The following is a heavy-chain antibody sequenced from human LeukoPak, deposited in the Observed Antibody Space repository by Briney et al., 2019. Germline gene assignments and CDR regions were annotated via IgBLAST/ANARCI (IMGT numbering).Heavy chain of an antibody. J-gene: IGHJ3*01. Sequence: GGSLRLSCAASGFTFSSYAMNWVRQAPGKGLEWVSYISSSGSTTYYADSVKGRFTISRDNSKNSLYLQMNSLRPEDTAVYYCARVKEASAFDVWGQGTMVTVSS. D-gene: IGHD5-12*01. CDR3: ARVKEASAFDV. CDR2: ISSSGSTT. CDR1: GFTFSSYA. V-gene: IGHV3-48*03.